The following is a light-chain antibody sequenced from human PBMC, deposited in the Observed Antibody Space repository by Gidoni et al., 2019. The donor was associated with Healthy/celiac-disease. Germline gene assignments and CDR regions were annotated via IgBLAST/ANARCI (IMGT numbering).Light chain of an antibody. CDR1: HGISSY. CDR3: QQYYRYPLT. J-gene: IGKJ4*01. CDR2: AVS. Sequence: AIRMTQSTPSLPASTGDRVTITCRSSHGISSYLAWYQQKPGKAPKLLIYAVSTLQSGVPSRFSGSGSGTDFTLTISCLQSEDFATYYCQQYYRYPLTFGEGTKVEIK. V-gene: IGKV1-8*01.